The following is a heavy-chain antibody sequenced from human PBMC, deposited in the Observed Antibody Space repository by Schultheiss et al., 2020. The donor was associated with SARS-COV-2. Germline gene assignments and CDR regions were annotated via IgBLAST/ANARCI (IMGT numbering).Heavy chain of an antibody. CDR3: ARVQYSGSYNWFDP. V-gene: IGHV4-34*01. CDR1: GGSFSGYY. Sequence: SETLSLTCAVYGGSFSGYYWSWIRQPPGKGLEWIGEVNHSGSTNYNPSLKSRVTISVDTSKNQFSLKLSSVTAADTAVYYCARVQYSGSYNWFDPWGQGTLVTVSS. CDR2: VNHSGST. J-gene: IGHJ5*02. D-gene: IGHD1-26*01.